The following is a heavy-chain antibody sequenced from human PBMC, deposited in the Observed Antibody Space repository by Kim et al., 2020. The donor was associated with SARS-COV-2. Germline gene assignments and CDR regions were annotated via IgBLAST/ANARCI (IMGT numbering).Heavy chain of an antibody. V-gene: IGHV1-18*04. Sequence: ASVKVFCKASGYTFTSYGISWVRQAPGQGLEWMGWISAHNGNTNYAQNFHGRLTVTTDTSTSTAYMELRSLRSDDTAVYYCAKAAAANYGMDVWGQGTTVTVSS. J-gene: IGHJ6*02. CDR3: AKAAAANYGMDV. CDR1: GYTFTSYG. D-gene: IGHD6-13*01. CDR2: ISAHNGNT.